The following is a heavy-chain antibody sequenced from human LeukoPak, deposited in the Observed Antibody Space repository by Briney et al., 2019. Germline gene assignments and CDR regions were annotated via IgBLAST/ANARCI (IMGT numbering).Heavy chain of an antibody. CDR3: ARQSLAEDFDY. CDR2: INPNSVGT. D-gene: IGHD6-19*01. V-gene: IGHV1-2*02. J-gene: IGHJ4*02. CDR1: GYTFTGYY. Sequence: ASVKVSCKASGYTFTGYYMHWVRQAPGQGLEWMGWINPNSVGTNYAQKFQGRVTMTRDTSISTAYMELSRLRSDDTAVYYCARQSLAEDFDYWGQGTLVTVSS.